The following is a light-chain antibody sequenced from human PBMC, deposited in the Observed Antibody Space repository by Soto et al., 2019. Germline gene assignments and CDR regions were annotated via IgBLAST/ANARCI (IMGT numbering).Light chain of an antibody. CDR1: QSVLYSSNNKNY. V-gene: IGKV4-1*01. CDR2: WAS. CDR3: QQYYSTPLT. Sequence: DIVMTQSPDSLAVSLGERATINCESSQSVLYSSNNKNYLAWYQQKPGQPPKLLIYWASTRESGVPDRFSGSGSGTDFTLTISSLLAEDGAVYYCQQYYSTPLTFGGGTKVEIK. J-gene: IGKJ4*01.